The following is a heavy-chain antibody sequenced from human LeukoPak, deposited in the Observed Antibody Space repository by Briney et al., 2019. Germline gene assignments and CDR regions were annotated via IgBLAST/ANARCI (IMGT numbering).Heavy chain of an antibody. D-gene: IGHD3-3*01. CDR3: ARTKTEWIPDL. Sequence: TGGSLRLSCTGSGFMFNAYWMTWVRKAPGMGLEWVGNIRQDGGEIFYVDSVRGRFTISRDNAKNSLYLHLNSLRAEDTAVYYCARTKTEWIPDLWGRGTLVTVSS. V-gene: IGHV3-7*01. CDR2: IRQDGGEI. CDR1: GFMFNAYW. J-gene: IGHJ2*01.